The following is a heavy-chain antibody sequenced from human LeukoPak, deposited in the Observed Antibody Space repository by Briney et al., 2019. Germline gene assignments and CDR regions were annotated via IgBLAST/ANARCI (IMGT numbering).Heavy chain of an antibody. J-gene: IGHJ4*02. CDR3: AKSRDGYYHGLH. CDR1: GFTFSSYG. V-gene: IGHV3-33*06. D-gene: IGHD5-24*01. Sequence: SLRLSCAASGFTFSSYGMHTVRQAPGTGLEWVGVIRYDEITKDYADSVKGRFTISRDNSKNTLYLQMNSLRAEDTAIYYCAKSRDGYYHGLHWGQGTLVTVSS. CDR2: IRYDEITK.